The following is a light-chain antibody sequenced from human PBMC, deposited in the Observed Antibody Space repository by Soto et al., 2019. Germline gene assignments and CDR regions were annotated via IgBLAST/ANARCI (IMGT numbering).Light chain of an antibody. CDR1: QTVSKY. CDR2: DTS. V-gene: IGKV3-11*01. CDR3: QQRSNWPFT. Sequence: PGERATLSCRASQTVSKYLAWYQQKPGQAPRLLIYDTSNMATGIPARFSGSGSGTDFTLTISGLQPEDFAVYYCQQRSNWPFTFGPGTTVDFK. J-gene: IGKJ3*01.